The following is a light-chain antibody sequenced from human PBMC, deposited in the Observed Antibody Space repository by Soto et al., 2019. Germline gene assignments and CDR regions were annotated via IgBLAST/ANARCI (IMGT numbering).Light chain of an antibody. J-gene: IGKJ1*01. CDR3: HQYDSWT. CDR1: QSISSAY. Sequence: EIVLTQSPGTLSLSPGESATLSCRASQSISSAYLAWYQQKPGQAPRLLIYDASSRATGIPDRFSGSGSGTDFTLTISRLEPEDFAVYYCHQYDSWTFGQGTKVDIK. V-gene: IGKV3-20*01. CDR2: DAS.